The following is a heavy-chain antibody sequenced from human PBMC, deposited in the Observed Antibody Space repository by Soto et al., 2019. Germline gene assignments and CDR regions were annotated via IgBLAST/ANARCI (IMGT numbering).Heavy chain of an antibody. CDR2: INPSGGST. D-gene: IGHD2-2*01. J-gene: IGHJ4*02. V-gene: IGHV1-46*01. CDR3: ARKRTCSSTSCPYYFDY. Sequence: ASVKVSCKASGGTFSSYAISWVRQAPGQGLEWVGIINPSGGSTSYAQKFQGRVTMTRDTSTSTVYMELSSLRSEDTAVYYCARKRTCSSTSCPYYFDYWGQGTLVTVS. CDR1: GGTFSSYA.